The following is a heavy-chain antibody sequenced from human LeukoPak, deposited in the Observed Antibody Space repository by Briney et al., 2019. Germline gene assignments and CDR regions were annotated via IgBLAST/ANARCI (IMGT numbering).Heavy chain of an antibody. CDR3: ARRIWYHDILTAYNI. D-gene: IGHD3-9*01. CDR2: INHSGST. V-gene: IGHV4-34*01. J-gene: IGHJ4*02. Sequence: PSETLSLTCAVYGGSFSGYYWSWIRQPPGKGLEWIGEINHSGSTNYNPSLKSRVTISVDTSKNQFSLNLSSVTAADTAVYYCARRIWYHDILTAYNIWGQGTPVTASS. CDR1: GGSFSGYY.